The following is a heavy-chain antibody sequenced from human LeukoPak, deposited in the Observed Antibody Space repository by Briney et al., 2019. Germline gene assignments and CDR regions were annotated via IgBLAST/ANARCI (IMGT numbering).Heavy chain of an antibody. Sequence: GGSLRLSCAASGFTVSSNYMSWVRQAPGKGLEWVSVIYSGGSTYYADSVKGRFTISRDNSKNTLYLQMNGLRAEDTAVYYCARAPSYSNYYYGMDVWGQGTTVTVSS. CDR2: IYSGGST. J-gene: IGHJ6*02. CDR3: ARAPSYSNYYYGMDV. V-gene: IGHV3-66*01. CDR1: GFTVSSNY. D-gene: IGHD4-4*01.